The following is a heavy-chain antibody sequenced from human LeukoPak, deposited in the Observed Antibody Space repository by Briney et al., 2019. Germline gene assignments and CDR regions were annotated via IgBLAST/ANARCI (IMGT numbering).Heavy chain of an antibody. CDR2: IKSKTDGGTI. V-gene: IGHV3-15*01. D-gene: IGHD3-10*01. CDR3: SMLRGVTNYFDY. Sequence: PGGSLRLSCAASGFTFSNAWMNWVRQAPGKGLEWVGRIKSKTDGGTIDYAAPVKGRFTISRDDSKNTLYLQMNSLTNEDTAVYYCSMLRGVTNYFDYWGQGTLVTVSS. J-gene: IGHJ4*02. CDR1: GFTFSNAW.